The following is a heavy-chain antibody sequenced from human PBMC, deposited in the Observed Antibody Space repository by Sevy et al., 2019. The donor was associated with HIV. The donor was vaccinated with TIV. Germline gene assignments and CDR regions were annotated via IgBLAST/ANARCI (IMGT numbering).Heavy chain of an antibody. D-gene: IGHD3-10*01. CDR1: GGSFSGYY. J-gene: IGHJ5*02. Sequence: SETLSLTCAVYGGSFSGYYWSWIRQPPGKGLEWIGEINHSGSTNYNPSLKSRVTRSVDTSKNQFSLKLSSVTAADTAVYYCASFVRSSSSGSYEGWFDPWGQGTLVTVSS. CDR2: INHSGST. V-gene: IGHV4-34*01. CDR3: ASFVRSSSSGSYEGWFDP.